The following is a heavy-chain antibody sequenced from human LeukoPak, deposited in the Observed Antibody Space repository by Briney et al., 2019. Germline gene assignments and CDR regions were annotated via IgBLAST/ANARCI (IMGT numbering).Heavy chain of an antibody. Sequence: SVRVSCKASGGIFSSYSLSWVRQAPGQGLEWMGGIVPIFGTADYAQKFQGRVTITTDDAASAVYVELSSLRSEDTAVYYCARSEISMVRGVIRTTKYYMDVWGKGTKVTVSS. CDR1: GGIFSSYS. CDR2: IVPIFGTA. V-gene: IGHV1-69*05. D-gene: IGHD3-10*01. CDR3: ARSEISMVRGVIRTTKYYMDV. J-gene: IGHJ6*03.